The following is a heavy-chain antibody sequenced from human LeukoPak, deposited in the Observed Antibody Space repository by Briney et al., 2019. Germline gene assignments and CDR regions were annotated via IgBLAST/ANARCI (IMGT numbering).Heavy chain of an antibody. CDR1: GFTFRNYW. CDR2: VNGDGSST. J-gene: IGHJ4*02. D-gene: IGHD1-26*01. V-gene: IGHV3-74*01. CDR3: VREGVGATFDY. Sequence: PGGSLRLSCAASGFTFRNYWMHWVRQAPGKGLVWVSRVNGDGSSTNYADSVKGRFTISRDIAKNTLYLQMNSLRAEDTAVYYCVREGVGATFDYRGQGTMVTVSA.